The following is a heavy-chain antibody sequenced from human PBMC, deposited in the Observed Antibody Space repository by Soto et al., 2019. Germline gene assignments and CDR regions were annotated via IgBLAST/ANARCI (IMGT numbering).Heavy chain of an antibody. J-gene: IGHJ6*03. CDR2: INPSGGST. CDR1: GYTFTSYY. Sequence: QVQLVQSGAEVKKPGASVKVSCKASGYTFTSYYMHWVRQAPGQGLEWMGIINPSGGSTSYAQKFQGRVTMTRDTSTSTVYMELSSLRSEDTAVYYCARAGEVLWFGEPYYYYYMDVWGKGTTVTVSS. CDR3: ARAGEVLWFGEPYYYYYMDV. V-gene: IGHV1-46*03. D-gene: IGHD3-10*01.